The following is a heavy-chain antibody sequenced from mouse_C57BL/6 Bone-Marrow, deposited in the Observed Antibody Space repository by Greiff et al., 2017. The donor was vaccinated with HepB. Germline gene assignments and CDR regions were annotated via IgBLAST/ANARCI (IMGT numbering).Heavy chain of an antibody. J-gene: IGHJ3*01. CDR2: INLSTGGT. CDR3: ARNGSFAY. Sequence: VQLKESGPELVKSGASVKILRRASGHSFTGHYMNGVKQSPEKSREWIGEINLSTGGTTYNQKFKAKATLTVDKSSSTAYMQLKSLTSEDSAVYYCARNGSFAYWGQGTLVTVSA. CDR1: GHSFTGHY. V-gene: IGHV1-42*01.